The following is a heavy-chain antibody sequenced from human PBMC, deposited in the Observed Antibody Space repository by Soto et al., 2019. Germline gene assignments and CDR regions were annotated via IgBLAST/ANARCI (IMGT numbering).Heavy chain of an antibody. J-gene: IGHJ5*02. CDR2: VYSSGGT. Sequence: SETLSLTCTVSGGSMSSYYWTWIRQPAGKGLGWIGRVYSSGGTHYNPSLKSRVTISLDTSKNQFSLRLLSVTDADTAVYYCARGQRFSDWFDPWGQGTLVTVSS. CDR1: GGSMSSYY. CDR3: ARGQRFSDWFDP. D-gene: IGHD3-3*01. V-gene: IGHV4-4*07.